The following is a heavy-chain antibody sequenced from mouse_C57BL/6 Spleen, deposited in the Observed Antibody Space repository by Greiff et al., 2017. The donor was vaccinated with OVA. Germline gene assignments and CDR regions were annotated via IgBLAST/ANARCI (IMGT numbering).Heavy chain of an antibody. V-gene: IGHV1-50*01. J-gene: IGHJ2*01. CDR2: IDPSDSYT. D-gene: IGHD3-2*02. Sequence: QVQLQQPGAELVKPGASVKLSCKASGYTFTSYWMQWVKQRPGQGLEWIGEIDPSDSYTNYNQKFKGKATLTVDTSSSTAYMQLSSLTSEDSAVYYCARGDSSGHYFDYWGQGTTLTVSS. CDR1: GYTFTSYW. CDR3: ARGDSSGHYFDY.